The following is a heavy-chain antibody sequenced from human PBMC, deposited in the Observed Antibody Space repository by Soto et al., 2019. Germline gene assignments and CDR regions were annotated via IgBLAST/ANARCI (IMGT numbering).Heavy chain of an antibody. Sequence: QVQLVQSGAEVKKPGASVKVSCKASGYTFTTYDISWVRQAPGQGLEWMGWISAFNGNTNYAQKLHGRVTMTTDTSTSTAYMELRSRRSDDTAVYYCARAVSHFYHYYYMDVWGKGTTVTVSS. V-gene: IGHV1-18*01. J-gene: IGHJ6*03. CDR2: ISAFNGNT. CDR1: GYTFTTYD. CDR3: ARAVSHFYHYYYMDV. D-gene: IGHD2-8*01.